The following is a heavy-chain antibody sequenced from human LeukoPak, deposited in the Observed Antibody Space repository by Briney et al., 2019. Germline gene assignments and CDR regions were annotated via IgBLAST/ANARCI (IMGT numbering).Heavy chain of an antibody. V-gene: IGHV4-59*05. J-gene: IGHJ4*02. CDR3: ARRVPGSYYSY. CDR1: GGSISSYY. CDR2: IYYSGST. Sequence: SETLSLTCTVSGGSISSYYWSWIRQPPGKGLEWIGSIYYSGSTYYNPSLKSRVTISVDTSKNQFSLKLSSVTAADTAVYYCARRVPGSYYSYWGQGTLVTVSS. D-gene: IGHD1-26*01.